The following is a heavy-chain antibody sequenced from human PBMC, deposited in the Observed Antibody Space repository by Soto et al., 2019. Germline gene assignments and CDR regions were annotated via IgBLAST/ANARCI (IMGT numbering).Heavy chain of an antibody. CDR3: VRGDSFLHYRY. J-gene: IGHJ4*01. CDR1: GGSISSSSYY. D-gene: IGHD2-15*01. Sequence: QLQMQESGPGLVKPSETLSRTCTVSGGSISSSSYYWGWIRQPPGKRLEWIGSIYYSGSTYNNPSLKRLVTIPVATSKTQFSRKLSSVTASDTAVYYCVRGDSFLHYRYWCHGTLVCVSS. V-gene: IGHV4-39*01. CDR2: IYYSGST.